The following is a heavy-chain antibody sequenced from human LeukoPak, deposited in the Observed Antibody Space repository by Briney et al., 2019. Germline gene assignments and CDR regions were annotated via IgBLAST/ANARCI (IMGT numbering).Heavy chain of an antibody. D-gene: IGHD3-10*01. CDR3: ARGYYYGSGSEAFDI. CDR2: ISYDGSNK. CDR1: GFTFSSYA. V-gene: IGHV3-30-3*01. J-gene: IGHJ3*02. Sequence: QSGGSLRLSCAASGFTFSSYAMHWVRQAPGKGLEWVAVISYDGSNKYYADSVKGRFTISRDNSKNTLYLQMNSLRAEDTAVYYCARGYYYGSGSEAFDIWGQGTMVTVFS.